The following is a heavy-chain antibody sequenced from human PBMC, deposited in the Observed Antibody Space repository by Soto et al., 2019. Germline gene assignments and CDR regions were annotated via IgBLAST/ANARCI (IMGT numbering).Heavy chain of an antibody. CDR3: ARDLHGDPYY. D-gene: IGHD4-17*01. V-gene: IGHV1-46*01. J-gene: IGHJ4*02. Sequence: ASVKVSCKASGYTFTSYYMHWVRQAPGQGLEWMGIINPSGGSTSYAQKFQGRVTMTRDTPTSTAYMELRSLRSDDTAVYYCARDLHGDPYYWGQGTLVTVS. CDR2: INPSGGST. CDR1: GYTFTSYY.